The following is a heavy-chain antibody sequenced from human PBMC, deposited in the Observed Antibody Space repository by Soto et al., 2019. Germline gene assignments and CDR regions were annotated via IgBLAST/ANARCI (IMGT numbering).Heavy chain of an antibody. D-gene: IGHD5-18*01. V-gene: IGHV1-58*01. CDR2: IVVGSGNT. J-gene: IGHJ6*02. CDR1: GFTFTSSA. CDR3: AAPDTAMVTDYYYYYGMDV. Sequence: ASVKVSCKASGFTFTSSAVQWVRQARGQRLEWIGWIVVGSGNTNYAQKFQERVTITRDMSTSTAYMELSSLRSEDTAVYYCAAPDTAMVTDYYYYYGMDVWGQGTTVTVSS.